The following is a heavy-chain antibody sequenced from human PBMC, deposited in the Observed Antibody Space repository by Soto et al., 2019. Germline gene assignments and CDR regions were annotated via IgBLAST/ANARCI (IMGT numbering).Heavy chain of an antibody. CDR2: IYYSGST. CDR3: ARYSGYEGLRFDP. D-gene: IGHD5-12*01. J-gene: IGHJ5*02. CDR1: GGSISSGDYY. V-gene: IGHV4-30-4*01. Sequence: SETLSLTCTFSGGSISSGDYYWSWIRQPPGKGLEWIGYIYYSGSTYYNPSLKSRVTISVDTSKNQFSLKLSSVTAADTAVYYCARYSGYEGLRFDPWGQGTLVTVSS.